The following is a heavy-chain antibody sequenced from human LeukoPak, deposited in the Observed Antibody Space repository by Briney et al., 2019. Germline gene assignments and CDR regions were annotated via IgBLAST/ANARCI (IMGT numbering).Heavy chain of an antibody. V-gene: IGHV3-23*01. CDR3: AKTGGSGSSEFDY. Sequence: PGGSLRLSCAASGFTFSSYSMTWVRQAPGKGLEWVSAISGSGGSTYYADSVKGRFTISRDNSKNTLYLQMNSLRAEDTAVYYCAKTGGSGSSEFDYWGQGTLVTVSS. D-gene: IGHD3-10*01. CDR2: ISGSGGST. CDR1: GFTFSSYS. J-gene: IGHJ4*02.